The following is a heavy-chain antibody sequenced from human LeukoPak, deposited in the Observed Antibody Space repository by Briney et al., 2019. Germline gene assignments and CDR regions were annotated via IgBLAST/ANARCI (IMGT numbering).Heavy chain of an antibody. Sequence: GSLRLSCAASGFTFSSYEMNWVRQAPGKGLEWIGSIYYSGSTYYNPSLKSRVTISVDTSKNQFSLKLSSVTAADTAVYYCARSITMVRGVISWFDPWGQGTLVTVSS. CDR2: IYYSGST. J-gene: IGHJ5*02. CDR3: ARSITMVRGVISWFDP. CDR1: GFTFSSYE. D-gene: IGHD3-10*01. V-gene: IGHV4-59*05.